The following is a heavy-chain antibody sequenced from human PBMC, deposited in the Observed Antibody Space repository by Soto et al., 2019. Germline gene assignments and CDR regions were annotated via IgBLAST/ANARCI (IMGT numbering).Heavy chain of an antibody. D-gene: IGHD3-16*02. CDR1: GFTFSSYA. J-gene: IGHJ4*02. CDR3: AKEALITFGGVIVIGAASFDY. V-gene: IGHV3-23*01. CDR2: ISGSGGST. Sequence: EVQLLESGGGLVQPGGSLRLSCAASGFTFSSYAMSWVRQAPGKGLEWVSAISGSGGSTYYADSVKGRFTISRDNSKNTLYLQMNSLRAEDTAVYYCAKEALITFGGVIVIGAASFDYWGQGTLVTVSS.